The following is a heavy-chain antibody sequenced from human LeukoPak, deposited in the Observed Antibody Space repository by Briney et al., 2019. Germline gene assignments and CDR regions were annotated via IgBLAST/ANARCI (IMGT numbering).Heavy chain of an antibody. CDR3: AKDRGDVDLQYFDS. CDR1: GFTFNTYA. D-gene: IGHD3-10*01. V-gene: IGHV3-23*01. CDR2: ISGSDGST. J-gene: IGHJ4*02. Sequence: PGGSLRLSCAASGFTFNTYAMNWVRQAPGKGLEWVSAISGSDGSTYYADSVRGRFTISRDNSKNTPYLQMNSLRAEDTAVYYCAKDRGDVDLQYFDSWGQGTLVTVSS.